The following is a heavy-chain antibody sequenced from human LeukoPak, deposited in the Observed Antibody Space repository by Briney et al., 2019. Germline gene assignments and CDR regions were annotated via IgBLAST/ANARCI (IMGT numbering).Heavy chain of an antibody. V-gene: IGHV4-4*02. CDR1: GGSISSSNW. J-gene: IGHJ3*02. D-gene: IGHD6-13*01. CDR3: ARKVAAAPLSAFDI. CDR2: IYHSGST. Sequence: SETLSLTCAVSGGSISSSNWWSWVRQPPGKGLEWIGEIYHSGSTNYNPSLKSRVTISVDKSKNQFSLKLSSVTAADTAVYYCARKVAAAPLSAFDIWGQGTMVTVSS.